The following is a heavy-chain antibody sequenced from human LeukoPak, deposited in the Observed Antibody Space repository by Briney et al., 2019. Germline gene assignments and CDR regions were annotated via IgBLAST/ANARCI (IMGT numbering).Heavy chain of an antibody. CDR1: GFTFSAYG. Sequence: GRSLRLSCAASGFTFSAYGMHWVRQAPGKGLEWVAIISYDGSNKYYPDSVKGRFTISRDNSRNTLYLQMNSLRAEDTAIYYCAKDRTHRRYYDSTGYYNQYDYWGQGALVTVSS. D-gene: IGHD3-22*01. J-gene: IGHJ4*02. V-gene: IGHV3-30*18. CDR2: ISYDGSNK. CDR3: AKDRTHRRYYDSTGYYNQYDY.